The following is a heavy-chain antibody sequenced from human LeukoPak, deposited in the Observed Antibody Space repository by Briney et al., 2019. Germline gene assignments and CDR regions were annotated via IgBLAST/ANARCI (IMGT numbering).Heavy chain of an antibody. V-gene: IGHV4-59*02. CDR2: IYNSGGT. D-gene: IGHD3-9*01. CDR3: AKPGGYFERLHYFDL. CDR1: GDSVNYYY. Sequence: PSETLSLTCSVSGDSVNYYYWSWVRQPPGKGLEWIGDIYNSGGTNYNPSLESRVTISVDMSKNQFSLKLKSVTAADTAVYYCAKPGGYFERLHYFDLWGQGTLVTASS. J-gene: IGHJ4*02.